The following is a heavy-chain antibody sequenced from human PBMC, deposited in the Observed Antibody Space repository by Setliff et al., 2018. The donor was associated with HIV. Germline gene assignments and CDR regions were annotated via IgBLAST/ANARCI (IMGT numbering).Heavy chain of an antibody. J-gene: IGHJ4*02. Sequence: SSPLSLTCSVSGASIHSYYWMWIRQPPGKGLEWIGHIFYNGRIDHTPSLKSRLTISVDTSNNQVSLQLSSLTPADTAVYFCARSSVGYVDYWGPGKLVTVSS. CDR1: GASIHSYY. CDR2: IFYNGRI. V-gene: IGHV4-59*01. CDR3: ARSSVGYVDY. D-gene: IGHD2-2*01.